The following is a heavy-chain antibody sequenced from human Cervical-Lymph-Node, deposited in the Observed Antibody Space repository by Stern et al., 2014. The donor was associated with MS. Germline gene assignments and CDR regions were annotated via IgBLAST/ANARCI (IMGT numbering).Heavy chain of an antibody. CDR1: GGTFSSQA. CDR3: ATPTAVTVGSMDV. V-gene: IGHV1-69*01. J-gene: IGHJ6*02. D-gene: IGHD4-17*01. Sequence: QMQLVQSGAEVKKPGSSVKVSCKVSGGTFSSQAINWVRQAPGQGLEWVGGIIPIVGTPNYAPKVQDRVTIAADESTSTAYMDLSSLRSEDTAVYYCATPTAVTVGSMDVWGQGTTVTVSS. CDR2: IIPIVGTP.